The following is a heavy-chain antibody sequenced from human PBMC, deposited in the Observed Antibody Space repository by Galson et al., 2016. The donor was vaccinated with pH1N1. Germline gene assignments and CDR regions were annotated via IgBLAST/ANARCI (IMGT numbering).Heavy chain of an antibody. CDR3: AKDYSTYFPQSGHFDN. CDR1: GFTSTNYG. V-gene: IGHV3-23*01. J-gene: IGHJ4*02. Sequence: SLRLSCAASGFTSTNYGMSWVRQAPGKGLEWVSHISGSGFSTYYTDSVKGRFTISRDNSKNTLYLQMNNLRAEDTAVYYCAKDYSTYFPQSGHFDNWGQGTLVTVSS. CDR2: ISGSGFST. D-gene: IGHD2/OR15-2a*01.